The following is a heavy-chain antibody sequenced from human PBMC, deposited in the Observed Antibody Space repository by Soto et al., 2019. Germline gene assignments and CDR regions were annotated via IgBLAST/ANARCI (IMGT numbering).Heavy chain of an antibody. CDR3: AAIAAQTNMYYGMDV. J-gene: IGHJ6*02. CDR2: FDPEDGET. CDR1: GYTLTELS. D-gene: IGHD6-6*01. Sequence: VSSQVSGYTLTELSMHWVRQAPGKGLEWMGGFDPEDGETIYAQKFQGRVTMTEDTSKDTAYMELSSLRSEDTAVYYCAAIAAQTNMYYGMDVWGQGTTVTVSS. V-gene: IGHV1-24*01.